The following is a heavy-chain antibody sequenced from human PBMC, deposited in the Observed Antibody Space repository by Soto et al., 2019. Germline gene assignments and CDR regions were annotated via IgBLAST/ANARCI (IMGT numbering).Heavy chain of an antibody. CDR1: GYIFTAYY. CDR3: ARDYSAGAGASDF. D-gene: IGHD6-19*01. CDR2: INPASGGT. J-gene: IGHJ3*01. V-gene: IGHV1-2*02. Sequence: QVQLVQSGAEVKKPGASVKVSCKASGYIFTAYYMNWVRQAPGQGLEWMGWINPASGGTNYGQKFEGRVTMTTDPAISTAYMDRSSLRSDATAVYYCARDYSAGAGASDFWGQGTMVIVSS.